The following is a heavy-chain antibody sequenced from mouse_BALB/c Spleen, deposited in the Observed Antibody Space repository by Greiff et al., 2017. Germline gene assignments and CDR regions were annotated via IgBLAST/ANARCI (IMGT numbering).Heavy chain of an antibody. CDR2: IRNKANGYTT. CDR3: ERGYWGYWYFDV. J-gene: IGHJ1*01. Sequence: EVQLVESGGGLVQPGGSLRLSCATSGFTFTDYYMSWVRQPPGKALEWLGFIRNKANGYTTEYSASVKGRFTISRDNSQSILYLQMNTLRAEDSATYYCERGYWGYWYFDVWGAGTTVTVSS. V-gene: IGHV7-3*02. CDR1: GFTFTDYY. D-gene: IGHD4-1*01.